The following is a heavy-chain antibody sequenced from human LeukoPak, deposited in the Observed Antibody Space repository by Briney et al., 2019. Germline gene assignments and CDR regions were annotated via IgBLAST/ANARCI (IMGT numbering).Heavy chain of an antibody. Sequence: PSETLSLTCAVSGGSISSGGYSWSWIRQPPGKGLEWIGDVYHSGSTHYNPSLKSRVTLSVDRSKNQFSLKLTSVTAADTAVYYCARGTPPPAWFDPWGQGTLVTVSS. CDR3: ARGTPPPAWFDP. V-gene: IGHV4-30-2*01. J-gene: IGHJ5*02. CDR2: VYHSGST. CDR1: GGSISSGGYS.